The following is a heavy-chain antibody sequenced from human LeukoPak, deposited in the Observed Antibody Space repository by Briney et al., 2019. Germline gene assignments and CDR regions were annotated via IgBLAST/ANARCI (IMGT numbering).Heavy chain of an antibody. D-gene: IGHD2-21*01. CDR2: IIPIFGTA. V-gene: IGHV1-69*13. CDR1: GGTFSSYA. CDR3: ARSAIERGLLDY. Sequence: SVKVSCKASGGTFSSYAISWVRQAPGQGLEWMGGIIPIFGTANYAQKFQGRVTITEDESTSTAYMELSSLRSEDTAVYYCARSAIERGLLDYWGQGTLVTVSS. J-gene: IGHJ4*02.